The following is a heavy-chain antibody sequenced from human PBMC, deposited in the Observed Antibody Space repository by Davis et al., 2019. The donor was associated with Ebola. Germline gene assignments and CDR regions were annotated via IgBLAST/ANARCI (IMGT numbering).Heavy chain of an antibody. V-gene: IGHV4-30-2*01. CDR1: GASITSAAYS. J-gene: IGHJ5*02. CDR2: VYHSGST. Sequence: SETLSLTCAVSGASITSAAYSWSWIRQPPGKGLEWIGYVYHSGSTYYIPSLRSRVTISVDRSKNQFSLNLKSVTAADTAVYYCAAGYDYDWFDPWGQGVLVTVSS. D-gene: IGHD5-12*01. CDR3: AAGYDYDWFDP.